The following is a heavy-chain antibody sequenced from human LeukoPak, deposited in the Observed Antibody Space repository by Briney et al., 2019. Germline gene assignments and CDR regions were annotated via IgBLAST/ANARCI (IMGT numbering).Heavy chain of an antibody. CDR1: GGSFSGYY. Sequence: SETLSLTCAVYGGSFSGYYWSWIRQPPGKGLEWIGEINHSGSTNYNPSLKSRVTISVDTSKNQFSLKLSSVTAADTAVYYCARAGSWYFDYWGQGTLVTVSS. CDR2: INHSGST. V-gene: IGHV4-34*01. D-gene: IGHD6-13*01. J-gene: IGHJ4*02. CDR3: ARAGSWYFDY.